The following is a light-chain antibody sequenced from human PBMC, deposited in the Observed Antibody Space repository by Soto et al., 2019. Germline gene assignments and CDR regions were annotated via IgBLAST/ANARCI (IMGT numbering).Light chain of an antibody. V-gene: IGKV3-20*01. CDR1: HIVSSSY. CDR3: QQYCSSPPYT. J-gene: IGKJ2*01. Sequence: EIVLTQSPGTLSLSPGERATLSCRASHIVSSSYLAWYQQKPGQAPRLLIYGASSRATGIPDRFSGSGSGTDFTLTISRLEPEDFAVYYCQQYCSSPPYTFGQGTRLEIK. CDR2: GAS.